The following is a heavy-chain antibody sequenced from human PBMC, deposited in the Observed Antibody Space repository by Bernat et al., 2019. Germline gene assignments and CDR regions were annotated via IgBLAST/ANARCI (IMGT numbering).Heavy chain of an antibody. D-gene: IGHD6-19*01. CDR3: AKLNFIAVAGTIDY. V-gene: IGHV3-73*01. CDR1: GFTFSDSL. CDR2: IRSKASSYAT. Sequence: EVQLVESGGGLVQPGGSLKLSCAASGFTFSDSLMHWVRQTSGKGLEWVGRIRSKASSYATAYTASVKGRFTISRDNSKNTLYLQMNSLRAEDTAVYYCAKLNFIAVAGTIDYWGQGTLVTVSS. J-gene: IGHJ4*02.